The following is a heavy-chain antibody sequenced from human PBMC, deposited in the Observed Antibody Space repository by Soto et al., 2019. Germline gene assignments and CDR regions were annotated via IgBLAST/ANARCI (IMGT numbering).Heavy chain of an antibody. CDR1: GFTFSSYS. V-gene: IGHV3-21*01. CDR2: ISSSSSYI. J-gene: IGHJ6*02. Sequence: PGGSLRLSXAASGFTFSSYSMNWVRQAPGKGLEWVSSISSSSSYIYYADSVKGRFTISRDNAKNSLYLQMNSLRAEDTAVYYCARGWGYDYYYYYGMDVWGQGTTVTVSS. CDR3: ARGWGYDYYYYYGMDV. D-gene: IGHD5-12*01.